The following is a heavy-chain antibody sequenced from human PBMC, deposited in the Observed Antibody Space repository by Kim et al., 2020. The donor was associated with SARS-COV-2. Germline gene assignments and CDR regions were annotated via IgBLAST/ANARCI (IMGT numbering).Heavy chain of an antibody. D-gene: IGHD3-3*01. V-gene: IGHV4-30-2*01. CDR3: ARSESNDFWSGSPYYYYMDV. J-gene: IGHJ6*03. CDR1: GGSISSGGYS. Sequence: SETLSLTCAVSGGSISSGGYSWSWIRQPPGKGLEWIGYIYHSGSTYYNPSLKSRVTISVDRSKNQFSLKLSSVTAADTAVYYCARSESNDFWSGSPYYYYMDVWGKGTTVTVSS. CDR2: IYHSGST.